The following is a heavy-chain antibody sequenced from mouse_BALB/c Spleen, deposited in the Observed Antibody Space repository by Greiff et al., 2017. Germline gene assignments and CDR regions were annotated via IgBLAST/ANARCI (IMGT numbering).Heavy chain of an antibody. CDR3: ARDRVGSPFDY. D-gene: IGHD1-1*02. Sequence: EVQLVESGGGLVQPGGSLRLSCATSGFTFTDYYMSWVRQPPGKALEWLGFIRNKANGYTTEYSASVKGRFTISRDNSQSILYLQMNTLRAEDSATYYCARDRVGSPFDYWGQGTTLTVSS. CDR2: IRNKANGYTT. J-gene: IGHJ2*01. V-gene: IGHV7-3*02. CDR1: GFTFTDYY.